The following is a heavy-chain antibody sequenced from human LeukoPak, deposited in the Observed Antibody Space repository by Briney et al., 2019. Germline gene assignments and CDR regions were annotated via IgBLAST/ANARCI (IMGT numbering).Heavy chain of an antibody. V-gene: IGHV1-2*02. CDR1: GYTFTGYY. D-gene: IGHD3-10*01. CDR3: ARTNMVRGYWFDP. CDR2: INPNSGGT. Sequence: GASVKVSCKASGYTFTGYYVHWVRQAPGQGLEWMGWINPNSGGTNYAQKFQGRVTMTRDTSISTAYMELSRLRSDDTAVYYCARTNMVRGYWFDPWGQGTLVTVSS. J-gene: IGHJ5*02.